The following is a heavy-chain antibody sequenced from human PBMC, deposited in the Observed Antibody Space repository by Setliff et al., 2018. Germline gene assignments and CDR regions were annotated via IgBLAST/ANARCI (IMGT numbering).Heavy chain of an antibody. V-gene: IGHV1-69*05. J-gene: IGHJ5*01. Sequence: SVKVSCKASGGTFNSYAISWVRQAPGQGLEWVGGIVRLLRSANYAQKFQGRVTITTDESTAYMELTSLRSDDTAVYYCTRSSSYGMRFWFDSWGQGPLVTVSS. CDR3: TRSSSYGMRFWFDS. CDR1: GGTFNSYA. CDR2: IVRLLRSA. D-gene: IGHD3-10*01.